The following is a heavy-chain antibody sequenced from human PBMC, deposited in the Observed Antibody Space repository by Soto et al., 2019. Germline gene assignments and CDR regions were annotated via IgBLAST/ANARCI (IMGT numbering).Heavy chain of an antibody. Sequence: SETLSLTCTVSGGSISNFYWSWIRQPPGKGLEWIGYISYSGNTNYNPSLKSRVSISVDTSKNQLSLHLTSVIAAATAVYYCSRAPMVLSPPYFDSSGQGTTVTVSS. CDR2: ISYSGNT. CDR3: SRAPMVLSPPYFDS. D-gene: IGHD2-8*01. J-gene: IGHJ4*02. V-gene: IGHV4-59*01. CDR1: GGSISNFY.